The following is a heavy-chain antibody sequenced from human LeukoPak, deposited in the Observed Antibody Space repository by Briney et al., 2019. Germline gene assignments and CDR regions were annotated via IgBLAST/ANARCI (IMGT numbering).Heavy chain of an antibody. CDR3: ARDGDWIQLWLPSWFDP. CDR2: ISSSSSTI. Sequence: GGSLRLSCAASGFTFSDYYMSWIRQAPGKGLEWVSYISSSSSTIYYADSVKGRFSISRDNAKNSLYLQMNSLRAEDTAVYYCARDGDWIQLWLPSWFDPWGQGTLVTVSS. J-gene: IGHJ5*02. V-gene: IGHV3-11*04. CDR1: GFTFSDYY. D-gene: IGHD5-18*01.